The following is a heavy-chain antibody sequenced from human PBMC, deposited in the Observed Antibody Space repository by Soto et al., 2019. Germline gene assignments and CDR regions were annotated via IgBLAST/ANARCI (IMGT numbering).Heavy chain of an antibody. CDR3: ARALGGWPDY. D-gene: IGHD2-15*01. V-gene: IGHV1-3*01. CDR1: GYTFTSYA. Sequence: QVQLVQSGAEVKKPGASVKVSCKASGYTFTSYAMHWVRQAPGQRLEWMGWINAGNGNTKHSPKFQGRVTITRDTSASTAYMELSSLRSEDTAVYYCARALGGWPDYWGQGTLVTVSS. CDR2: INAGNGNT. J-gene: IGHJ4*02.